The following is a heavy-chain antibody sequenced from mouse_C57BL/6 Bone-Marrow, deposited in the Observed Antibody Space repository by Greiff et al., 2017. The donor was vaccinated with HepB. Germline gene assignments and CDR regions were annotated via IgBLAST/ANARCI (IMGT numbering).Heavy chain of an antibody. J-gene: IGHJ3*01. CDR1: GYSITSGYY. D-gene: IGHD2-4*01. V-gene: IGHV3-6*01. Sequence: EVKLVESGPGLVKPSQSLSLTCSVTGYSITSGYYWNWIRQFPGNKLEWMGYISYDGSNNYNPSLKNRISITRDTSKNQFFLKLNSVTTEDTATYYCARGRVYYDYGGFAYWGQGTLVTVSA. CDR2: ISYDGSN. CDR3: ARGRVYYDYGGFAY.